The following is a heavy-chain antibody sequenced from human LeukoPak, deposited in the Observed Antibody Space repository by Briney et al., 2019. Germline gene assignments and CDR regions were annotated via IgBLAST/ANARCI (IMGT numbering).Heavy chain of an antibody. D-gene: IGHD1-26*01. CDR2: ISYDGSNK. CDR3: AKRLGVGANYFDY. J-gene: IGHJ4*02. V-gene: IGHV3-30*18. CDR1: GFTFSSYG. Sequence: PGGSLRLSCAASGFTFSSYGMHWVRQAPGKGLEWVAVISYDGSNKYYADSVKGRFTISRDSSKNTLYLQMSSLRPEDTAVYYCAKRLGVGANYFDYWGQGTLVTVSS.